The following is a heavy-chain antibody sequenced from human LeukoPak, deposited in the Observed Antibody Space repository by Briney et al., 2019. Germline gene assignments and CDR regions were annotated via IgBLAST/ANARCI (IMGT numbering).Heavy chain of an antibody. D-gene: IGHD3-10*01. CDR1: GGSFSGYY. Sequence: SETLSLTCAVYGGSFSGYYWSWIRQPPGKGLEWIGEINHSGSTNHNPSLKSRVTISVDTSKNQFSLKLSSVTAADTAVYYCAQKDGSGSSSFDPWGQGTLVTISS. CDR3: AQKDGSGSSSFDP. J-gene: IGHJ5*02. V-gene: IGHV4-34*01. CDR2: INHSGST.